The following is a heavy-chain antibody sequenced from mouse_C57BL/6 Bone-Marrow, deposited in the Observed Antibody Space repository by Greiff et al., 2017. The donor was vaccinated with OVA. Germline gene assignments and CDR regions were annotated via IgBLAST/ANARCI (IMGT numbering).Heavy chain of an antibody. J-gene: IGHJ1*03. CDR3: ARKTGRGRWYYDV. Sequence: QVQLQQSGAELARPGASVKLSCKASGYTFTSYGISWVKQRTGQGLEWIGEIYPRSGNTYYNEKFKGKATLTADKSSSTAYMELRSLTSEDSAVYVCARKTGRGRWYYDVWGTGTTVTVSS. CDR1: GYTFTSYG. D-gene: IGHD4-1*01. CDR2: IYPRSGNT. V-gene: IGHV1-81*01.